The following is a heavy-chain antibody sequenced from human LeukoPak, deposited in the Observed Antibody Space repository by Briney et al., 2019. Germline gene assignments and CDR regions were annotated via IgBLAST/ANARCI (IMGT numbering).Heavy chain of an antibody. V-gene: IGHV1-46*01. D-gene: IGHD3/OR15-3a*01. CDR3: AKDNTGIGPFDY. J-gene: IGHJ4*02. CDR1: GYTFTSYY. Sequence: ASVKVSCKASGYTFTSYYMHWVRQAPGQGLEWMGVIDPGGGSTSFAQKFQGRVTMTRDTSTSTVHMELSSLRSEDTAVYYCAKDNTGIGPFDYWGQGTLVTVFS. CDR2: IDPGGGST.